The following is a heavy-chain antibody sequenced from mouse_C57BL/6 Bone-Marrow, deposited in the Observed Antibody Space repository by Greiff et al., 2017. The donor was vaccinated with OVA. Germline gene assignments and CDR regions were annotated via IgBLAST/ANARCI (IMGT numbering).Heavy chain of an antibody. CDR1: GFTFSDYY. V-gene: IGHV5-12*01. CDR3: ARQGRGLPYAKDY. D-gene: IGHD2-2*01. J-gene: IGHJ4*01. Sequence: EVQRVESGGGLVQPGGSLKLSCAASGFTFSDYYMYWVRQTPEKRLEWVAYISNGGGSTYYPDTVKGRFTISRDNAKNTLYLQMSRLKSEDTAMYYCARQGRGLPYAKDYWGQGTTVTVSS. CDR2: ISNGGGST.